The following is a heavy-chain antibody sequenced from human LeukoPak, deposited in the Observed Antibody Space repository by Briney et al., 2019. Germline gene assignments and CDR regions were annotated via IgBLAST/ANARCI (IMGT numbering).Heavy chain of an antibody. CDR2: IYYSGST. D-gene: IGHD5-18*01. CDR1: GGSTSSYY. Sequence: PSETLSLTCTVSGGSTSSYYWSWIRQPPGKGLEWIGYIYYSGSTDYNPSLKSRVSISVDTPKRQFSLKVYSVTAADTAVYYCARHTAVSLEYYYYGMDVWGQGTTVTVSS. J-gene: IGHJ6*02. CDR3: ARHTAVSLEYYYYGMDV. V-gene: IGHV4-59*08.